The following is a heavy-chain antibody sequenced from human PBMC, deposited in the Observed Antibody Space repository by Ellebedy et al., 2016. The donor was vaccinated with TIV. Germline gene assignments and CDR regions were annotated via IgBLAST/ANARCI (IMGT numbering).Heavy chain of an antibody. CDR3: ARSLDYYGPRNHLDY. V-gene: IGHV3-74*01. J-gene: IGHJ4*01. CDR1: EFNFRSYW. CDR2: INSGGNSI. Sequence: GESLKISCATSEFNFRSYWMNWVRQAPGKGLVWVTRINSGGNSISYADSVKGRFTTPRDNAKNTLYLQMDSLRAEDTAVYYCARSLDYYGPRNHLDYWGHGTLVTVSS. D-gene: IGHD3-10*01.